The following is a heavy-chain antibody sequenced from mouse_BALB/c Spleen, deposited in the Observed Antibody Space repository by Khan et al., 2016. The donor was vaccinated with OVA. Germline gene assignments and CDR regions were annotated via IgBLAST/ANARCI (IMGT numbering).Heavy chain of an antibody. D-gene: IGHD1-2*01. CDR2: ISNGGSYT. CDR1: GFTFSSYG. V-gene: IGHV5-6*01. CDR3: ARHRGTTPTAWFAY. J-gene: IGHJ3*01. Sequence: EVQLQESGGDLVKPGGSLNLSCEASGFTFSSYGMSWLRQTPDKRLEWVATISNGGSYTYFPDSVKGRLTISRDNAKNTLYLQMSSLKSEDTAMYYWARHRGTTPTAWFAYWGQGTLVTVFA.